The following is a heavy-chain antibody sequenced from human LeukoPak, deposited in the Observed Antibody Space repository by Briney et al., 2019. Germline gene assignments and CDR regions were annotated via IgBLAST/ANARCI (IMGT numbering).Heavy chain of an antibody. Sequence: ASVKVSCKTSGYTFSAFYTHWVRQAPGQGPEWMGWINPDSGSSEYGQKFQGRVTFTSDTSSTTIYMEVRSLKSDDTAVYYCARDMTGGIWARVTSFDHWGQGTLVTVSS. D-gene: IGHD4-11*01. CDR1: GYTFSAFY. CDR3: ARDMTGGIWARVTSFDH. J-gene: IGHJ4*02. V-gene: IGHV1-2*02. CDR2: INPDSGSS.